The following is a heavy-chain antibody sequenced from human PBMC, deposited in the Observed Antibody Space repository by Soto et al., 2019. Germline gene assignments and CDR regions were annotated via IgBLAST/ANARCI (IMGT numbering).Heavy chain of an antibody. J-gene: IGHJ6*02. V-gene: IGHV3-21*01. CDR3: ARGSRATYYYGMDV. Sequence: EVQLVESGGGLVKPGGSLRLSCAASGFTFSSYTMNWVRQAPGKRLEWVSSISSSSSYIYYADSVKGRFTISRDNAKNSLYLQMNSLRAEDTAVYYCARGSRATYYYGMDVWGQGTTVTVSS. D-gene: IGHD1-26*01. CDR2: ISSSSSYI. CDR1: GFTFSSYT.